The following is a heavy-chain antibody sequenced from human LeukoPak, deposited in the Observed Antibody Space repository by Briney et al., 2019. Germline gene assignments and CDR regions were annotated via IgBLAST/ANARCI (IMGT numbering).Heavy chain of an antibody. CDR2: IKGDGSEK. J-gene: IGHJ4*02. D-gene: IGHD3-10*01. V-gene: IGHV3-7*01. Sequence: GGSLRLSCPASGFTFSRLWMGWVRQAPGKGLEWVPSIKGDGSEKYYVGSVRGRFTIFRDNAKSSVYLQMNGLSGEDSAVYYCARVVSGYNYGSGSFCYFDYWGQGTLVSVSP. CDR3: ARVVSGYNYGSGSFCYFDY. CDR1: GFTFSRLW.